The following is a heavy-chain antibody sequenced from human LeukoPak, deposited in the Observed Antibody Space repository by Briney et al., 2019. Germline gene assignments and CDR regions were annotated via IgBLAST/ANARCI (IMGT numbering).Heavy chain of an antibody. CDR1: GYTFTSYA. CDR2: INTNTGNP. CDR3: ARGRAVAGTLYYYYYYMDV. D-gene: IGHD6-19*01. Sequence: RASVKVSCKASGYTFTSYAMNWVRQAPGQGLEWMGRINTNTGNPTYAQGFTGRFVFSLDTSVSTAYLQISSLKAEDTAVYYCARGRAVAGTLYYYYYYMDVWGKGTTVTVSS. J-gene: IGHJ6*03. V-gene: IGHV7-4-1*02.